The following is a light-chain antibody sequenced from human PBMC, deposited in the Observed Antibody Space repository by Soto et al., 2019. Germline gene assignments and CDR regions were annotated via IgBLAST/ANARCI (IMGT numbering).Light chain of an antibody. CDR1: DSDIGSHS. V-gene: IGLV1-44*01. J-gene: IGLJ2*01. CDR3: ATWADSLNGVV. Sequence: QSVLIQPASASGTPGQTVTISCSGSDSDIGSHSVDWYQQFPGTTPKLLINSNNQRPSGVPERFSGSKSGTSASLAISGLQSEDEADYYCATWADSLNGVVFGGGTKVTVL. CDR2: SNN.